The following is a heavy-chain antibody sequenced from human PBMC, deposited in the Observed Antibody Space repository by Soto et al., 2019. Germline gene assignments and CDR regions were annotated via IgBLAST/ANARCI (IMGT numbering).Heavy chain of an antibody. CDR1: GDSTSRGGYY. Sequence: KPSETLSLTCRVSGDSTSRGGYYWSWIRQHPGKGLEWIGYIYWSGNTYFNPSLRSRVSISLGTSSNQFSLNLTSVTAADTAVYYCARGAADYGDAFDIWGQGTTVTVSS. D-gene: IGHD4-17*01. V-gene: IGHV4-31*03. CDR2: IYWSGNT. CDR3: ARGAADYGDAFDI. J-gene: IGHJ3*02.